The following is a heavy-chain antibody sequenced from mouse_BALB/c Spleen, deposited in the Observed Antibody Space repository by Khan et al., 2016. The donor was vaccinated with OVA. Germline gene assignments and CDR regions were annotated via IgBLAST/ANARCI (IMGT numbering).Heavy chain of an antibody. Sequence: EVELVESGGDLVKPGGSLKLSCAASGFTFSSYSMSWVRQIPDNRLEWVATMSSGGDYTYYPDSVNGRFTISRDNAKNTLYLQMSSLKSEDTAVYYCARHVTGSFAYWGQGTLVTVSA. J-gene: IGHJ3*01. D-gene: IGHD4-1*01. CDR2: MSSGGDYT. CDR1: GFTFSSYS. CDR3: ARHVTGSFAY. V-gene: IGHV5-6*01.